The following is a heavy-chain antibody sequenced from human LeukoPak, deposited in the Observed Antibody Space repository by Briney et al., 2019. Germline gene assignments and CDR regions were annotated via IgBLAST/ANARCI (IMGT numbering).Heavy chain of an antibody. CDR1: GFSFSTYG. CDR2: ISGRADLT. CDR3: AKRGPGSPQSGKYYFDY. J-gene: IGHJ4*02. V-gene: IGHV3-23*01. D-gene: IGHD3-10*01. Sequence: GGTLRLSCAASGFSFSTYGITWVRQAPGKGLEWVSAISGRADLTFYADSVKGRFTISRDNSKNTLYLQMNSLRAEDTAVYYCAKRGPGSPQSGKYYFDYWGQGTLVTVSS.